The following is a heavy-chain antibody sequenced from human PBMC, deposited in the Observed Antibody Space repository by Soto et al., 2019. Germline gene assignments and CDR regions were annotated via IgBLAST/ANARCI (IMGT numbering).Heavy chain of an antibody. Sequence: QVQLVQSGAEVKRPGTSVKVSCQASGYNFTSYAMYWVRQAPGQRLEWMGWINAGNGNIKYSEKFQGRVTITRDTSASTAYMEVSSLRSEDTAVYYCARYDFWSGYSMGTIDYWGQGTLVTVSS. V-gene: IGHV1-3*01. CDR3: ARYDFWSGYSMGTIDY. CDR2: INAGNGNI. J-gene: IGHJ4*02. D-gene: IGHD3-3*01. CDR1: GYNFTSYA.